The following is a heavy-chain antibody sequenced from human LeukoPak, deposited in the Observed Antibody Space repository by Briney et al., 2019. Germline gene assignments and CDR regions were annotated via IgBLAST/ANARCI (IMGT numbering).Heavy chain of an antibody. J-gene: IGHJ5*02. V-gene: IGHV1-3*01. CDR3: ARGGMPAGWFDP. D-gene: IGHD2-2*01. Sequence: GASVKVSCKASGYTFTSYAMHWVRQARGQRLEWMGWINAGNDNTKYSQKFQGRVTITRDTSASTAYMELSSLRSEDTAVYYCARGGMPAGWFDPWGQGTLVTVSS. CDR1: GYTFTSYA. CDR2: INAGNDNT.